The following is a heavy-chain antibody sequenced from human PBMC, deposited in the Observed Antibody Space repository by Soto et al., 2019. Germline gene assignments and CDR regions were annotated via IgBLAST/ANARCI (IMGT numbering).Heavy chain of an antibody. CDR3: ARVRAARPGERWFDP. Sequence: ASVKVSCKASGYTFTSYYMHWVRQAPGQGLEWMGIINPSGGSTSYAQKFQGRVTMTRDTSTSTVYMELSSLRSEDTAVYYCARVRAARPGERWFDPWGQGTLVTVSS. CDR1: GYTFTSYY. V-gene: IGHV1-46*01. CDR2: INPSGGST. D-gene: IGHD6-6*01. J-gene: IGHJ5*02.